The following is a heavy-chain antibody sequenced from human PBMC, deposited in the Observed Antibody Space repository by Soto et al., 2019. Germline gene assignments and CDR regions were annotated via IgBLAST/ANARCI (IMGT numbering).Heavy chain of an antibody. Sequence: GESLKISCAASGFTFSSYAMNWVRQAPGKGLEWVSAISGGGGSTSYAGSVKGRFTISRDDSKNTLYLQMNSLRADDTAVYYCATDHYGMDVWGKGTTVTVSS. V-gene: IGHV3-23*01. CDR1: GFTFSSYA. CDR2: ISGGGGST. J-gene: IGHJ6*04. CDR3: ATDHYGMDV.